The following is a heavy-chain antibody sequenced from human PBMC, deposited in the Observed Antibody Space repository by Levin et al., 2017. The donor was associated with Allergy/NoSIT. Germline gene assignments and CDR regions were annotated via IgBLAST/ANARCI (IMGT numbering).Heavy chain of an antibody. D-gene: IGHD1-26*01. CDR3: ARGEYSGSHDY. V-gene: IGHV3-74*01. Sequence: LSLTCAASGFTFSRYWMHWVRQAPGKGLVWVSRINSDGSSTTYADSVKGRFTISRDNAKNTVYLQMNSLRAEDTAVYYCARGEYSGSHDYWGQGTLVTVSS. J-gene: IGHJ4*02. CDR2: INSDGSST. CDR1: GFTFSRYW.